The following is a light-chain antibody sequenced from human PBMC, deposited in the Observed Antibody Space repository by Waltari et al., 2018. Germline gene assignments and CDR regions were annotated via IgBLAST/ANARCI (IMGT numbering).Light chain of an antibody. Sequence: SGRASQIFGTNLAWYQKRPGQAPRLLIYDAFDRAAGVPARFSGSSSGVESTLTISSLEPEDSGVYFCQQRYKWPHSFGGGTKVEI. V-gene: IGKV3-11*01. CDR2: DAF. CDR3: QQRYKWPHS. CDR1: QIFGTN. J-gene: IGKJ4*01.